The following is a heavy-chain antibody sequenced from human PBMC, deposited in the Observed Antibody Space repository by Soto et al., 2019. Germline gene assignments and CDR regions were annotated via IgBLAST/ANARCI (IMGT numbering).Heavy chain of an antibody. CDR2: VYYSGST. D-gene: IGHD6-19*01. V-gene: IGHV4-39*07. CDR3: ARDRSVAGVYYGMDV. Sequence: PSETLSLTCTVSGASVSSSSYYWGWVRQPPGKGLEWIGSVYYSGSTYYNPSLESRVTISVDKSKNQFSLKLSSVTAADTAVYYCARDRSVAGVYYGMDVWGQGTTVTVSS. J-gene: IGHJ6*02. CDR1: GASVSSSSYY.